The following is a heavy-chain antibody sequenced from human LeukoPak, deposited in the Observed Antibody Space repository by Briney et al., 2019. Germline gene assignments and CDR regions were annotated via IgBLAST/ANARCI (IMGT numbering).Heavy chain of an antibody. CDR2: INPNSGGT. V-gene: IGHV1-2*02. D-gene: IGHD3-22*01. CDR3: ARDLYYYDSSGYYTGDY. CDR1: GYTFTGYY. J-gene: IGHJ4*02. Sequence: ASVKVSCKASGYTFTGYYMHWVRQAPGRGLEWMGWINPNSGGTNYAQKFQGRVTMTRDTSISTAYMELSRLRSDDTAVYYCARDLYYYDSSGYYTGDYWGQGTLVTVSS.